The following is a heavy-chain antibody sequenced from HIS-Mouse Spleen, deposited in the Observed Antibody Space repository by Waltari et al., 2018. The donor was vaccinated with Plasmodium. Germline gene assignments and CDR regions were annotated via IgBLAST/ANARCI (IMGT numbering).Heavy chain of an antibody. D-gene: IGHD3-3*01. V-gene: IGHV4-34*01. J-gene: IGHJ4*02. CDR1: GGSFSGYY. CDR3: ARAYYDFWSGYRFDY. CDR2: INNSGST. Sequence: QVQLQQWGAGLLKPSETLSLTCAVYGGSFSGYYWSGIRQPPGKGLEWIGEINNSGSTNYNPSLKSRVTISVDTSKNQFSLKLSSVTAADTAVYYCARAYYDFWSGYRFDYWGQGTLVTVSS.